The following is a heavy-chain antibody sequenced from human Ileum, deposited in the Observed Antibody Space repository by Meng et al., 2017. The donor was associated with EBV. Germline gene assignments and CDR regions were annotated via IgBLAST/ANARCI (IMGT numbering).Heavy chain of an antibody. CDR1: GYTFTSYG. D-gene: IGHD3-10*01. CDR2: FSVYNGNT. J-gene: IGHJ4*02. CDR3: ARGQNYYGSGSLIDY. Sequence: HVRLVQGGAEVKKPGASVMVSCKASGYTFTSYGISWVRQAPGQGLEWMGWFSVYNGNTIYAQKLQDRVTMTTDTSTSTAYMELRSLRSDDTAVYYCARGQNYYGSGSLIDYWGQGTLVTVSS. V-gene: IGHV1-18*01.